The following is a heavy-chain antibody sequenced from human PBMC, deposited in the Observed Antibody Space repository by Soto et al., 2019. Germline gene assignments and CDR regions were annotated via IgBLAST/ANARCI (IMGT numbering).Heavy chain of an antibody. J-gene: IGHJ4*02. CDR2: ISYDGSNK. CDR3: AREHYYDSSGYRPFDY. D-gene: IGHD3-22*01. Sequence: GGSLRLSCAASGFTFSSYAMHWVRQAPGKGLEWVAVISYDGSNKYYADSVKGRFTISRDNSKNTLYLQMNSLRAEDTAVYYCAREHYYDSSGYRPFDYWGQGTLVTVSS. CDR1: GFTFSSYA. V-gene: IGHV3-30-3*01.